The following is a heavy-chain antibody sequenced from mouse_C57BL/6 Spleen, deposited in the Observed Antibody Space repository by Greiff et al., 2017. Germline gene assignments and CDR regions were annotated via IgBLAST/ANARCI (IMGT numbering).Heavy chain of an antibody. D-gene: IGHD2-1*01. J-gene: IGHJ2*01. Sequence: EVQVVESGGGLVKPGGSLKLSCAASGFTFSSYAMSWVRQTPEKRLEWVATISDGGSYTYYPDNVKGRVTISRDNAKNNLYLQMSHLKSEDTAMYYCARDGNYEENDWGQGTTLTVAS. CDR3: ARDGNYEEND. CDR2: ISDGGSYT. V-gene: IGHV5-4*01. CDR1: GFTFSSYA.